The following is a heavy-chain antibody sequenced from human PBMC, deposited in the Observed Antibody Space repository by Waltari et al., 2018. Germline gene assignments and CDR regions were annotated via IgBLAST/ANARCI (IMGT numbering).Heavy chain of an antibody. CDR1: GGTFSSYD. Sequence: QVQLVQSGAEVKKPGSSVKVSCKASGGTFSSYDSRWVRKAPGQGLEWMGRIIPIFGTANYAQKFQGRVTITADNSTSTAYMELSILRSEDTAVYYCARSPTPNYYDSSGYKTAFDIWGQCTMVTVSS. CDR2: IIPIFGTA. V-gene: IGHV1-69*08. CDR3: ARSPTPNYYDSSGYKTAFDI. D-gene: IGHD3-22*01. J-gene: IGHJ3*02.